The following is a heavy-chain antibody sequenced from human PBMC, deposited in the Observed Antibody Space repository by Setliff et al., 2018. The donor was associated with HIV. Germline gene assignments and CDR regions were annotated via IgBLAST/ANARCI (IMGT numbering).Heavy chain of an antibody. CDR3: ARDLGGLHPAYMAV. CDR1: GGSISSYY. D-gene: IGHD3-16*01. V-gene: IGHV4-4*08. J-gene: IGHJ6*03. CDR2: IYTSEST. Sequence: SETLSLTCTVSGGSISSYYWSWIRQPPGKGLEWIGYIYTSESTNYNPSLKSRVTISVDTSKNQFSLKLSSVTAADTAVYYCARDLGGLHPAYMAVWGKGTTVTVSS.